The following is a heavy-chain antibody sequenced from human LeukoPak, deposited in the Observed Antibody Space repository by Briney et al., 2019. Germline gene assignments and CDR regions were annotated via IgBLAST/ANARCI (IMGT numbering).Heavy chain of an antibody. CDR1: GGTFSSYA. CDR2: IIPIFGTA. Sequence: SVKVSCKASGGTFSSYAISWVRQAPGQGLEWMGGIIPIFGTANYAQKFQGRVTITADKSTSTAYMELSSLRSEDTAVYYCARDRGLLRYFDWLYWGQGTLVTVSS. J-gene: IGHJ4*02. D-gene: IGHD3-9*01. V-gene: IGHV1-69*06. CDR3: ARDRGLLRYFDWLY.